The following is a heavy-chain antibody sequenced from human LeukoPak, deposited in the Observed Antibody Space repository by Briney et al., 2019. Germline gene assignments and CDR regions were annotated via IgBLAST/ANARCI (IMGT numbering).Heavy chain of an antibody. D-gene: IGHD6-13*01. J-gene: IGHJ4*02. CDR1: GYTFTGYY. V-gene: IGHV1-2*02. Sequence: EASVKVSCKASGYTFTGYYMHWVRQAPGQGLEWMGWINPNSGGTNYAQKFQGRVTMTRDTSISTAYMELSRLRSEDTAVYYCARESHAAAGWFFDYWGQGTLVTVSS. CDR3: ARESHAAAGWFFDY. CDR2: INPNSGGT.